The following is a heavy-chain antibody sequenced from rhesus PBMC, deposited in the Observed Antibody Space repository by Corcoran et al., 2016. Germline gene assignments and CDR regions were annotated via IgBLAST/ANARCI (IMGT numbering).Heavy chain of an antibody. Sequence: QVQLPESGPGLVKPSETLSLTFAVSGYPHSRGYCWSWIRQPPGKGLGWIGDIGGSSGSTNYNPALKSRVTISKDTSKNQFSLKLSSVTAADTAVYYCARVRYSSWSGFDYWGQGVLVTVSS. V-gene: IGHV4-127*01. CDR1: GYPHSRGYC. D-gene: IGHD6-13*01. J-gene: IGHJ4*01. CDR2: IGGSSGST. CDR3: ARVRYSSWSGFDY.